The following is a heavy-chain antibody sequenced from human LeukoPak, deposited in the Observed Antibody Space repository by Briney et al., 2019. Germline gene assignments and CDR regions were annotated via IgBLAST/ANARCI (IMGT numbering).Heavy chain of an antibody. CDR2: ISGSGGST. D-gene: IGHD3-10*01. CDR1: GFTFSSYA. J-gene: IGHJ4*02. CDR3: AKQQVVRGPPGTSDDH. Sequence: PGGSLRLSCAASGFTFSSYAMSWVRQAPGKGLEWVSAISGSGGSTYYADSVKGRFTNSRDNSKNTLYLQMNSLRAEDTAVYYCAKQQVVRGPPGTSDDHWGQGTLVTVSS. V-gene: IGHV3-23*01.